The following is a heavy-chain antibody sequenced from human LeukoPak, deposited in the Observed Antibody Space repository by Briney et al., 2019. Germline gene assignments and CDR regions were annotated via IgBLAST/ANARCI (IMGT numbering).Heavy chain of an antibody. J-gene: IGHJ4*02. D-gene: IGHD3-10*01. V-gene: IGHV4-39*01. CDR2: IYYSGST. CDR1: GGSISSSTSY. CDR3: AGPSSPFDY. Sequence: SETLSLTCTVSGGSISSSTSYWGWIRQPPGKGLEWIGTIYYSGSTYYSGTTYYNPSLKSRVTVSVDTSKNQFSLKLSSVTAADSAVYYWAGPSSPFDYWGQGTLVTVSS.